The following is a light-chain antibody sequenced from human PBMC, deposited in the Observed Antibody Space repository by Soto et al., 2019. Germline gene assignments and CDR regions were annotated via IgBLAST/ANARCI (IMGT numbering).Light chain of an antibody. J-gene: IGKJ5*01. CDR3: QQYGSSPQT. CDR2: GAS. CDR1: QSVRSNC. Sequence: EIVLTQSPGNLSMSPGESATLSCRASQSVRSNCLAWYQQKPGQAPRLLIYGASNRATGIPDRFSGSGSGTDFTLTISRLEPEDFAVYYCQQYGSSPQTFGQGTRLEIK. V-gene: IGKV3-20*01.